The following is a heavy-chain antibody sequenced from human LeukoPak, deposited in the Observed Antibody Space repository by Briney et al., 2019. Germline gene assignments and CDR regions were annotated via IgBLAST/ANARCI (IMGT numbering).Heavy chain of an antibody. D-gene: IGHD7-27*01. CDR1: DGSISSHY. CDR3: ARWGRRYGMDV. V-gene: IGHV4-59*08. CDR2: IYYSGST. J-gene: IGHJ6*02. Sequence: SETLSLTCTVSDGSISSHYWSWIRQPPGKGLEWIGYIYYSGSTNYNPSLKSRVTISVDTSKNQSSLKLSSVTAADTAVYYCARWGRRYGMDVWGQGTTVTVSS.